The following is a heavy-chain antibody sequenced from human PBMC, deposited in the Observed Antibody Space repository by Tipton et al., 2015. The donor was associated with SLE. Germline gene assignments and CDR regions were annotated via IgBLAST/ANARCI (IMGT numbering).Heavy chain of an antibody. J-gene: IGHJ3*02. Sequence: TLSLTCTVSGGSISSYYWSWIREAAGKGMEWIGRIYSSGSTNHNPSLKSRVTMSVDTSKNQFSLKLSSVTAADPAVYYCARDRGDADAFDIWGQGTMVTVSS. V-gene: IGHV4-4*07. CDR2: IYSSGST. CDR3: ARDRGDADAFDI. D-gene: IGHD3-10*01. CDR1: GGSISSYY.